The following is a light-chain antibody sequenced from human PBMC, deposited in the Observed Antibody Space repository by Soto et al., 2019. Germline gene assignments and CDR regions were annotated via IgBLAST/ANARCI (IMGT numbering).Light chain of an antibody. CDR2: DAS. Sequence: EIVLTHSPGTLSLSPCERATLSSRASQSVSSYLAWYQQKPGQAPRLLIYDASNRATGIPARFSGSGSGTDFTLTISSLEPEDFAVYYCQQRSNWPLTFGGGTRWIS. J-gene: IGKJ4*01. CDR3: QQRSNWPLT. V-gene: IGKV3-11*01. CDR1: QSVSSY.